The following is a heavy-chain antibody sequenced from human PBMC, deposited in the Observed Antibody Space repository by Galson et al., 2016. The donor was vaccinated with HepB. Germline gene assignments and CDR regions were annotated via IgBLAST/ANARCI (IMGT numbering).Heavy chain of an antibody. J-gene: IGHJ4*02. CDR1: GYTFSDYG. CDR2: ISGYSGNI. CDR3: AKDVLFDYVWGYYFDY. V-gene: IGHV1-18*01. Sequence: SVKVSCKASGYTFSDYGISWVRQAPGQGLEWVGWISGYSGNIEYAQTFQGRVTLTKSTSTANMGLRSLRSDDTAVYYCAKDVLFDYVWGYYFDYWGQGTLVTVSS. D-gene: IGHD3-16*01.